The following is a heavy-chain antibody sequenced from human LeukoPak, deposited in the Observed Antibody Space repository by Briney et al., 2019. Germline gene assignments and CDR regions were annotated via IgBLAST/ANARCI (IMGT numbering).Heavy chain of an antibody. Sequence: PSETLSLTCTVSGGSISSYYWSWIRQPPGKGLEWIGYIYYSGSTNYNPSLKSRVTISVDTSKNQFSLKLSSVTAADTAVYYCAGSSGWSALDYWGQGTLVTVSS. V-gene: IGHV4-59*12. CDR1: GGSISSYY. J-gene: IGHJ4*02. D-gene: IGHD6-19*01. CDR2: IYYSGST. CDR3: AGSSGWSALDY.